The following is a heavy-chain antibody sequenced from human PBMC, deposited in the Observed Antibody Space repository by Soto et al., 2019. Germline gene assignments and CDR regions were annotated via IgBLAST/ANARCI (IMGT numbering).Heavy chain of an antibody. V-gene: IGHV3-49*03. CDR2: IRSKAYGGTT. CDR1: GFTFGDYA. D-gene: IGHD2-15*01. J-gene: IGHJ4*02. Sequence: PGGSLRLSCTASGFTFGDYAMSWFRQAPGKGLEWVGFIRSKAYGGTTEYAASVKGRFTISRDDSKSIAYLQMNSLKTEDTAVYYCTRALRYCSGGSCYFDYWGQGTLVTVSS. CDR3: TRALRYCSGGSCYFDY.